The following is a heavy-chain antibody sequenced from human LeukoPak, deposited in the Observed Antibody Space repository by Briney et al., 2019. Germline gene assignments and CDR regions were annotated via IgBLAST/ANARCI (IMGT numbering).Heavy chain of an antibody. V-gene: IGHV3-30*02. CDR1: GFTFSIYG. Sequence: GGSLRLSCAASGFTFSIYGMHWVRQAPGKGVEGEAVIWKDVRNKYYADSVKGRFTISRDNPKKTLYLQMNSLRAEETAVYYCAKDRGSSGWYYFDYWGQRTLVTVSS. CDR3: AKDRGSSGWYYFDY. D-gene: IGHD6-19*01. CDR2: IWKDVRNK. J-gene: IGHJ4*02.